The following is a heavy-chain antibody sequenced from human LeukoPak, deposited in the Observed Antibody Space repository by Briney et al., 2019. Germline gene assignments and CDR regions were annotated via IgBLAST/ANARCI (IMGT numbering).Heavy chain of an antibody. J-gene: IGHJ4*02. Sequence: GGSLRLSCAASGFTFSSYGMHWVRQAPGKGLEWVAFIRYDGSNKYYADSVKGRFTISRDNSKHTLYLQMNSLRAEDTAVYYCAKIVSVVRGVIPDDYWGQGTLVTVSS. CDR1: GFTFSSYG. CDR3: AKIVSVVRGVIPDDY. V-gene: IGHV3-30*02. D-gene: IGHD3-10*01. CDR2: IRYDGSNK.